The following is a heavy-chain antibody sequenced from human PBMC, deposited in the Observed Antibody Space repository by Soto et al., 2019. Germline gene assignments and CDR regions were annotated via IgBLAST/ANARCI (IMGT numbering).Heavy chain of an antibody. D-gene: IGHD6-13*01. CDR3: AKDSGLAAAGTRSDY. J-gene: IGHJ4*02. CDR1: GFTLSSYS. V-gene: IGHV3-23*04. CDR2: ISGSGGST. Sequence: EVQVVESGGGLVKPGGSLRLSCAASGFTLSSYSMNWVRQAPGKGLEWVSAISGSGGSTYYADSVKGRFTISRDNSKNTLYLQMNSLRAEDTAVYYCAKDSGLAAAGTRSDYWGQGTLVTVSS.